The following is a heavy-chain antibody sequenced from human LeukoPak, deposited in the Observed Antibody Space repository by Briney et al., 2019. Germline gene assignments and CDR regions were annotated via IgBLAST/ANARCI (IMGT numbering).Heavy chain of an antibody. D-gene: IGHD2-15*01. J-gene: IGHJ5*01. Sequence: GGSLRLSCAASGFNVSNNYMTWVRQAPGKGLEWVSVIYNGGPTYYASSVKGRFTISRDNDKSSLFLQINGLRPEDSAVYYCAREPRGYCRGDSCHIDSWGQGTLVIVSS. CDR3: AREPRGYCRGDSCHIDS. CDR1: GFNVSNNY. CDR2: IYNGGPT. V-gene: IGHV3-53*01.